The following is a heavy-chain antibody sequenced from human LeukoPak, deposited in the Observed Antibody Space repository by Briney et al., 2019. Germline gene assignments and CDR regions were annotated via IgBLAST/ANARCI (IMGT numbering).Heavy chain of an antibody. V-gene: IGHV4-34*01. D-gene: IGHD2-2*01. CDR3: ARDRPRGDRPAAVGY. Sequence: SETLSLTCAVYGGSFSGYYWSWIRQPPGKGLEWIGEINHSGSTNYNPSLKSRVTISVDTSKNQFSLKLSSVTAADTAVYYCARDRPRGDRPAAVGYWGQGTLVTVSS. CDR1: GGSFSGYY. J-gene: IGHJ4*02. CDR2: INHSGST.